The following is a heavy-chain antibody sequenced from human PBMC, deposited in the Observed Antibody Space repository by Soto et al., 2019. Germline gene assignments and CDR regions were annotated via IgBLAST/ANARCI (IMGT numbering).Heavy chain of an antibody. CDR1: GYTFTSYD. D-gene: IGHD4-17*01. CDR2: MNPNSGNT. Sequence: ASVKVSCKASGYTFTSYDINWVRQATGQGLEWMGWMNPNSGNTGYAQKFQGRGTMTRNTSISTAYMELSSLRSEATAVYYCSRGQGIFLTTAYYYIELWGKGTTVSVS. V-gene: IGHV1-8*01. J-gene: IGHJ6*03. CDR3: SRGQGIFLTTAYYYIEL.